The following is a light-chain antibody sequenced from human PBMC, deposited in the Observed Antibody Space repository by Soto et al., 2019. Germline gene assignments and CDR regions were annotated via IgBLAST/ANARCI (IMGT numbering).Light chain of an antibody. Sequence: DIQMTQSPSTLSGSVGDRVTITCRASQTISSWLAWYQQRPGKAPKLLIYKASTLKSGVPSRFRGSGSGTEFTLTISSLQPDDFATHYCQHYNSYSEALGQGTKVDIK. V-gene: IGKV1-5*03. CDR1: QTISSW. CDR2: KAS. CDR3: QHYNSYSEA. J-gene: IGKJ1*01.